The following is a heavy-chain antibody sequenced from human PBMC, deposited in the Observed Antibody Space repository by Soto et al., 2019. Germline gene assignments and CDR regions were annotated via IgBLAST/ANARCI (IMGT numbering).Heavy chain of an antibody. CDR1: GGSFSGYY. J-gene: IGHJ4*02. Sequence: KPSETLSLTCAVYGGSFSGYYWSWIRQPPGKGLEWIGEINHSGSTNYNPSLKSRVTISVDTSKNQFSLKLSSVTAADTAVYYCARSVYCSSTSCPNFDYWGQGTLVTVSS. CDR3: ARSVYCSSTSCPNFDY. V-gene: IGHV4-34*01. CDR2: INHSGST. D-gene: IGHD2-2*01.